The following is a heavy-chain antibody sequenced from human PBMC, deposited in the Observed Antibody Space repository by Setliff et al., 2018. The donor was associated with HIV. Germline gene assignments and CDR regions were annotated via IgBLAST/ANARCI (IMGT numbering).Heavy chain of an antibody. Sequence: PGGSLRLSCAASGFTFSNYAMSWVRQAPGKGLEWVSSISSSSSYIYYADSVKGRFTISRDNAKNSLYLQMNSLRAEDTAVYYCARDRAESYYYYYYYMDVWGKGTTVTVSS. J-gene: IGHJ6*03. CDR2: ISSSSSYI. D-gene: IGHD3-10*01. V-gene: IGHV3-21*01. CDR3: ARDRAESYYYYYYYMDV. CDR1: GFTFSNYA.